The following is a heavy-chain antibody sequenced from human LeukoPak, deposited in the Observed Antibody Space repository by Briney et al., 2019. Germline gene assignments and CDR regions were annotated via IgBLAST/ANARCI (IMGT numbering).Heavy chain of an antibody. D-gene: IGHD3-10*01. Sequence: PGGSLRLSCAASGFTFSSYAMSWVRQAPGKGLEWVSAISGSGGSTYYADSVKGRFTISRDNSKNTLYLQMNSLRAEDTAVYYCAKVLDYYGSGSYYNPIDYWGQGTLVTVSS. CDR3: AKVLDYYGSGSYYNPIDY. V-gene: IGHV3-23*01. CDR2: ISGSGGST. J-gene: IGHJ4*02. CDR1: GFTFSSYA.